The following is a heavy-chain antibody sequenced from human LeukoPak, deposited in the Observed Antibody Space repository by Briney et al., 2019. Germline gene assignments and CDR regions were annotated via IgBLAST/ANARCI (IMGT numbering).Heavy chain of an antibody. J-gene: IGHJ4*02. D-gene: IGHD3-16*01. Sequence: GASVKVSCKASGYTFTGYYMHWVRQAPGQGLEWVGWINPNSGGTNYAQKFQGRVTMTRDTSISTAYMELSRLRSDDTAVYYCARVLTSKGRYYDYVWGSYSFDYWGQGTLVTVSS. CDR3: ARVLTSKGRYYDYVWGSYSFDY. V-gene: IGHV1-2*02. CDR2: INPNSGGT. CDR1: GYTFTGYY.